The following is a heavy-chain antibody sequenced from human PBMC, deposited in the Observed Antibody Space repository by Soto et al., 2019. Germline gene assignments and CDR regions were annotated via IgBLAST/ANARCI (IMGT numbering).Heavy chain of an antibody. Sequence: GESLKISCKGSGYRFTSYWIGWVRQMPGKGLEWMGIIYPGDSDTRYSPSFQGQVTISADTSISTAYLQWSSLKASDSAMYYCASGSSGYYGIFDYWGQGTLVTVAS. CDR2: IYPGDSDT. D-gene: IGHD3-22*01. CDR3: ASGSSGYYGIFDY. V-gene: IGHV5-51*01. CDR1: GYRFTSYW. J-gene: IGHJ4*02.